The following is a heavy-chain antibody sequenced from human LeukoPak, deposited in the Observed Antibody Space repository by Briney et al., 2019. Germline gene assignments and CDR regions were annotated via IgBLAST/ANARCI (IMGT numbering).Heavy chain of an antibody. CDR1: GYMFTSYY. CDR2: THPSGGST. CDR3: ARATDYIWGSYDY. D-gene: IGHD3-16*01. Sequence: GASVKVSFKASGYMFTSYYMHWVRQAPGQGLEWMGITHPSGGSTSYAQKFQGRVTMTRDTSTSTVYMELSSLRSEDTAVYYCARATDYIWGSYDYWGQGTLVTVSS. V-gene: IGHV1-46*01. J-gene: IGHJ4*02.